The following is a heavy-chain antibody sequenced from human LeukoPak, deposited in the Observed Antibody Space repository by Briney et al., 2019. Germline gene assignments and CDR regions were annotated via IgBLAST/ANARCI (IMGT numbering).Heavy chain of an antibody. Sequence: PSETLSLTCTVSGGSISSSSYYWGWIRQPPGKGLEWIGSIYYTGSTNYSPSLKSRVTISVDTSKNQLSLKLSSVTAADTAVYYCARLYSGYDYWGQGALVTVSS. J-gene: IGHJ4*02. D-gene: IGHD5-12*01. CDR2: IYYTGST. V-gene: IGHV4-39*01. CDR3: ARLYSGYDY. CDR1: GGSISSSSYY.